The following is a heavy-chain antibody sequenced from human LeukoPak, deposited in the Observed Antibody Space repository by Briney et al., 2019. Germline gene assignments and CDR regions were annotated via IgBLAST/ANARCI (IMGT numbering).Heavy chain of an antibody. V-gene: IGHV3-30*02. CDR3: AKARGRIVVGITYYFDY. J-gene: IGHJ4*02. CDR2: IRYDGSNK. CDR1: GFILRNYG. D-gene: IGHD3-22*01. Sequence: PGGSLTLSCATSGFILRNYGMHWVRQAPGKGLEWVAFIRYDGSNKYYADSVKGRFTISRDNSKNTLYLQMNSLRAEDTAVYYCAKARGRIVVGITYYFDYWGQGTLVTVSS.